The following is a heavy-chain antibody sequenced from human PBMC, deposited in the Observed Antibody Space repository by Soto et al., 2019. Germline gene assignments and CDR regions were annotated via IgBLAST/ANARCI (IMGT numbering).Heavy chain of an antibody. Sequence: LSLTCTVSGASISSYYWSWIRQPAGKGLEWIGRIQTSGSTICNPSLKSRVNMSLDTSKNQFSLILTSVTAADTAVYYCARESRKQLWLWWLDPWGRGTLVTVSS. D-gene: IGHD2-21*01. V-gene: IGHV4-4*07. CDR1: GASISSYY. CDR2: IQTSGST. CDR3: ARESRKQLWLWWLDP. J-gene: IGHJ5*02.